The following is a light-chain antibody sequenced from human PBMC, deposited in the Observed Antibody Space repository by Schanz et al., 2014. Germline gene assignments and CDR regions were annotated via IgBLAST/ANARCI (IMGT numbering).Light chain of an antibody. V-gene: IGKV3D-15*01. CDR1: QSVSSN. J-gene: IGKJ1*01. Sequence: EIVMTQSPATLSVSPGERATLSCRASQSVSSNLAWYQKKPGQAPRLLIFDASTRAAGIPDRFSGSGSVTDFTLTISRVEPEDFAIYYCQHYHSSSWTFGQGTRVEVK. CDR3: QHYHSSSWT. CDR2: DAS.